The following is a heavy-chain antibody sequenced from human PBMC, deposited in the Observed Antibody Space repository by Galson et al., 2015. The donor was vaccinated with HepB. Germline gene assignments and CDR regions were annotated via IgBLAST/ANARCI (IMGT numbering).Heavy chain of an antibody. V-gene: IGHV3-21*01. Sequence: SLRLSCAASGFSFSDYGMNWVRQAPGKGLEWVSSISRSSSYIYYEDSVKGRFTISRDDAKNSLYLQMNSLRAEDTAVYYCAAGEPWFDPWGQGTVVTVSS. J-gene: IGHJ5*02. CDR3: AAGEPWFDP. D-gene: IGHD4-17*01. CDR2: ISRSSSYI. CDR1: GFSFSDYG.